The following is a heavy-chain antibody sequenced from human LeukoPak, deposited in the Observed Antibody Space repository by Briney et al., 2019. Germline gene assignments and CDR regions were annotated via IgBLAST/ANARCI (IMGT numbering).Heavy chain of an antibody. J-gene: IGHJ4*02. CDR3: SRESGAFSPFGY. Sequence: SGTLSLTCGVSGGSISSTNWWSWVRQPPGQGLVWIGEISLSGLTNYNPSLKSRITMALDKSKNHLSLNLTSVTAADTAVYYCSRESGAFSPFGYWGRGTLVSVSS. CDR1: GGSISSTNW. D-gene: IGHD1-26*01. V-gene: IGHV4-4*02. CDR2: ISLSGLT.